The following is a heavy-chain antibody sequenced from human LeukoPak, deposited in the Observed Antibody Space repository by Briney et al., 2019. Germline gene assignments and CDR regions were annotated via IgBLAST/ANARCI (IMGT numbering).Heavy chain of an antibody. D-gene: IGHD3-10*01. J-gene: IGHJ5*02. CDR3: ASEGITMVRGVTVNWFDP. CDR1: GVSVSSGSYY. CDR2: IYYSGST. V-gene: IGHV4-61*01. Sequence: SETLSLTCTVSGVSVSSGSYYWSRLRQPPGKGLEWIGYIYYSGSTNYNPSLKSRVTISVDTSKNQFSLKLSSVTAADTAVYYCASEGITMVRGVTVNWFDPWGQGTLVTVSS.